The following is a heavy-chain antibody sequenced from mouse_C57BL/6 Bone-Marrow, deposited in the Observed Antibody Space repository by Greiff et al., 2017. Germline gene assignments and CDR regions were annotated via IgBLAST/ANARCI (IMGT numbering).Heavy chain of an antibody. D-gene: IGHD1-1*01. CDR2: IYPGSGNT. Sequence: VQLQQSGAELVRPGASVKLSCKASGYTFTDYYINWVKQRPGQGLEWIARIYPGSGNTYYNEKFKGKATLTAEKSSSTAYMQLSSLTSEDSAVYFCARLYYGSSYNYWYFDVWGTGTTVTVSS. V-gene: IGHV1-76*01. CDR1: GYTFTDYY. J-gene: IGHJ1*03. CDR3: ARLYYGSSYNYWYFDV.